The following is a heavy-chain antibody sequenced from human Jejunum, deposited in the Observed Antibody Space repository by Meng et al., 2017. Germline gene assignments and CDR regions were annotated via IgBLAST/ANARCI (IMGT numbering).Heavy chain of an antibody. J-gene: IGHJ4*02. Sequence: QLLDFRGCLFQPGASLRLPCDAFVFDVSRNYMHWVRQAPGKGLVWVSRIKSDDGSTRYADSVRGRFTISRDNAKNTLYLQMNDLRADDTALYYCLAYTSGWNWGQGTLVTVSS. D-gene: IGHD6-19*01. V-gene: IGHV3-74*01. CDR2: IKSDDGST. CDR3: LAYTSGWN. CDR1: VFDVSRNY.